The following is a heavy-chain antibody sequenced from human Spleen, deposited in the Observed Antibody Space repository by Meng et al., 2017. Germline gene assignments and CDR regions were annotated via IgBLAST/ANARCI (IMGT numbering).Heavy chain of an antibody. V-gene: IGHV3-23*01. CDR2: ISGSGRST. D-gene: IGHD2-21*01. CDR1: GFTFSSYA. CDR3: ARGYWGPDY. Sequence: GESLKISCAASGFTFSSYAMSWVRQAPGKGLEWVSAISGSGRSTYYADSVKGRFTISRDNSKNSLYLQMNSLRAEDTAVYYCARGYWGPDYWGQGTLVTVSS. J-gene: IGHJ4*02.